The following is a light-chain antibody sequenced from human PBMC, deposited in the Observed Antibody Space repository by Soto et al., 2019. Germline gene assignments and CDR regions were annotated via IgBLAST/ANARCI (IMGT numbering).Light chain of an antibody. CDR1: SSDVGGYNY. CDR2: DVS. CDR3: SSYSSSTSPYV. Sequence: QSALTQPASVSGSPGQPVTVSCTGTSSDVGGYNYVSWYQQHPGKAPKLMIYDVSDRPSGVSNRFSGSKSGSTASLTISGLQAEDEADYYCSSYSSSTSPYVFGTGTQLTVL. V-gene: IGLV2-14*01. J-gene: IGLJ1*01.